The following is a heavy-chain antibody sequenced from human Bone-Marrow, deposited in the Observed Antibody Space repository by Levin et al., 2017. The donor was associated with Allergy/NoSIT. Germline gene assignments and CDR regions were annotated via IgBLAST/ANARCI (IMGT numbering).Heavy chain of an antibody. Sequence: SETLSLTCTVSGGSISSSSHYWGRIRQPPGKGLEWIGSVYYSGGTYYSPSLQSRVTVSVDTSKNQFSLKLSSVTAADTAVYYCARHGDWGLFGVLTGSLNWFDPWGQGTLVTVSS. V-gene: IGHV4-39*01. CDR3: ARHGDWGLFGVLTGSLNWFDP. CDR2: VYYSGGT. D-gene: IGHD3-3*01. CDR1: GGSISSSSHY. J-gene: IGHJ5*02.